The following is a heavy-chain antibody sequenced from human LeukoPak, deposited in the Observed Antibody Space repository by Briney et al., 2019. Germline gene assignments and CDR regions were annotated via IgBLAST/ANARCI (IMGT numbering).Heavy chain of an antibody. D-gene: IGHD2-15*01. CDR1: GFTFSSYS. J-gene: IGHJ4*02. CDR3: TTNPGSWGDF. Sequence: GGSLRLSCAASGFTFSSYSMNWVRQAPGKGLEWVAHIKSETNGGTADYAAAVEGRFTISRDDSKNTLYLQMNSLKIEDTAVYFCTTNPGSWGDFWGQGSLVIVSS. V-gene: IGHV3-15*07. CDR2: IKSETNGGTA.